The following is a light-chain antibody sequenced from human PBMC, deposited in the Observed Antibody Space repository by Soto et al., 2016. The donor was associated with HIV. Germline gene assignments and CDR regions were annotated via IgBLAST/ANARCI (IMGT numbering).Light chain of an antibody. Sequence: SYELTQPPSVSVAPGKTARITCGGNNIGSKSVHWYQQKPGQAPVLVVYDDSDRPSGTPERFSGSNSGNTATLTISSVEAGDEADYYCQVWHSGGDLVFGGGTKLTVL. CDR3: QVWHSGGDLV. CDR1: NIGSKS. CDR2: DDS. J-gene: IGLJ2*01. V-gene: IGLV3-21*03.